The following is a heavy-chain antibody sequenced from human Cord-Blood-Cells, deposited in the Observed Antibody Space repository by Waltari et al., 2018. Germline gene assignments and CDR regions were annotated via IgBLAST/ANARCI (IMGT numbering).Heavy chain of an antibody. D-gene: IGHD3-22*01. V-gene: IGHV3-23*01. J-gene: IGHJ3*02. CDR3: AKDRGADYYDSSGYERDAFDI. CDR2: ISGSGGST. Sequence: GTGLEWGSAISGSGGSTCYADSVKGRFTISRDNSKNTRYLQMNSLRAADTAVYYCAKDRGADYYDSSGYERDAFDIWGQGTMVTVSS.